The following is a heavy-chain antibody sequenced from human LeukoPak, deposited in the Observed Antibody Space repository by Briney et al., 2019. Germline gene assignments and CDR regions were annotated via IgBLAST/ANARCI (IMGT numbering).Heavy chain of an antibody. Sequence: GGSLRLSCAASGFAFRSSAMSWVRQAPGKGLEWVSGISGSGGSTFNADSVKGRFTISRDNSKNTLYLQMNSLRAEDTAVYYCAKAQGGYSYFDYWGQGTLVTVSS. CDR2: ISGSGGST. D-gene: IGHD3-22*01. J-gene: IGHJ4*02. CDR3: AKAQGGYSYFDY. V-gene: IGHV3-23*01. CDR1: GFAFRSSA.